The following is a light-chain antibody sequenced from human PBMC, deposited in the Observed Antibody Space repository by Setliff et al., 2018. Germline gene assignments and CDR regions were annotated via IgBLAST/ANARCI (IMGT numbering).Light chain of an antibody. J-gene: IGLJ2*01. CDR2: TNY. CDR3: AVWDDNLNGPV. Sequence: QSVLTQPPSVSAAPRQKVTISCSGSSSNIGSSYVSWYQQVPGTAPKLLIQTNYQRHFGVPDRFSGSKSGASASLAISGLRSGDEADYYCAVWDDNLNGPVFGGGTKVTVL. CDR1: SSNIGSSY. V-gene: IGLV1-47*01.